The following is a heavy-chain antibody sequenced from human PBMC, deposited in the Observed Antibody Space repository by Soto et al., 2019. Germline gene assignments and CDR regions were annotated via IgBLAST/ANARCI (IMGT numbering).Heavy chain of an antibody. Sequence: QITLKESGPTLVKPTQTLTLTCTLSGLSLSTSGVGVGWIRQPPGKALEWLALIYWDDDKRYSPSLKSRLTITKDASKNQVVLTVTNMDPVDTAAYYGAHRQGTSSGWFNYDYWGQGTLVTVSS. CDR1: GLSLSTSGVG. J-gene: IGHJ4*02. CDR3: AHRQGTSSGWFNYDY. CDR2: IYWDDDK. D-gene: IGHD6-19*01. V-gene: IGHV2-5*02.